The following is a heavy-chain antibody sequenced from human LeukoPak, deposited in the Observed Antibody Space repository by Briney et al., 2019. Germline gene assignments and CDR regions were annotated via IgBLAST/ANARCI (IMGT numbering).Heavy chain of an antibody. D-gene: IGHD2-21*01. J-gene: IGHJ4*02. CDR2: ISSSSSYI. Sequence: RGGSLRLSCAASGFTFSSYGMHWVRQAPGKGLEWVSSISSSSSYIYYADSVKGRFTISRDNAKNSLYLQMNSLRAEDTAVYYCARDGGYCGGDCYPEDDYWGQGTLVTVSS. CDR1: GFTFSSYG. CDR3: ARDGGYCGGDCYPEDDY. V-gene: IGHV3-21*01.